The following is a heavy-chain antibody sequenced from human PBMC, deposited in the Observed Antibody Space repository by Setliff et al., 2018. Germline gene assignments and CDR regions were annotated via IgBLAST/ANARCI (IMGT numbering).Heavy chain of an antibody. CDR2: INHSGTT. CDR3: ARGRAGHSGH. J-gene: IGHJ4*02. V-gene: IGHV4-34*01. CDR1: GGTFSDYY. Sequence: NPSETLSLTCTAYGGTFSDYYWTWIRQPPGKGLEWIGEINHSGTTNYNPSLKSRVTMSVDKSKNQFSLKLTSVTAADTAVYYCARGRAGHSGHWGQGTLVTVPS. D-gene: IGHD6-19*01.